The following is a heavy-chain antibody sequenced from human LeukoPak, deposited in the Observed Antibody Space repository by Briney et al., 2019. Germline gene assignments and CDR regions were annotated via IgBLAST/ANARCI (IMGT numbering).Heavy chain of an antibody. V-gene: IGHV4-39*01. J-gene: IGHJ6*02. Sequence: SETLSLTCTVSGGSISSSSYYWGCLRQPPGKGLEWIGSVYYSGSTYYNPSLKSRVTISVDTSKNQFSLKLSSVTAADTAVYYCARHGASNRTYYYGMDVWGQGTTVTVSS. D-gene: IGHD1-26*01. CDR1: GGSISSSSYY. CDR2: VYYSGST. CDR3: ARHGASNRTYYYGMDV.